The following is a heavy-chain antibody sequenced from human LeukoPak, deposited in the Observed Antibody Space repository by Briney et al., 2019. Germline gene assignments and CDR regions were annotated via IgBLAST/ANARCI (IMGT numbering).Heavy chain of an antibody. V-gene: IGHV4-34*01. Sequence: SETLSLTCAVSGGSFSYYYWNWIRQPPGKRLEWIGEINHSGITNYNPSLKSRVTISVDTSKNQFSLKLSSVTAADTAVYYCARARCSGDSCYTGYYWGQGTLVTVSS. CDR2: INHSGIT. J-gene: IGHJ4*02. D-gene: IGHD2-15*01. CDR1: GGSFSYYY. CDR3: ARARCSGDSCYTGYY.